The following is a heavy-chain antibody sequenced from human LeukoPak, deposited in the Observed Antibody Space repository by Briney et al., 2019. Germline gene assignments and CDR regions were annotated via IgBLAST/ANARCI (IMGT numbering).Heavy chain of an antibody. CDR3: ARVAHYDFWSGYSRPRGYYYYYYMDV. CDR1: GGSFSGYY. CDR2: INHSGST. Sequence: NPSETLSLTCAVYGGSFSGYYWSWIRQPPGKGLEWIGEINHSGSTNYNPSLKSRVTISVDTSKNQFSLKLSSVTAADTAVYYCARVAHYDFWSGYSRPRGYYYYYYMDVWGKGTTVTVSS. V-gene: IGHV4-34*01. D-gene: IGHD3-3*01. J-gene: IGHJ6*03.